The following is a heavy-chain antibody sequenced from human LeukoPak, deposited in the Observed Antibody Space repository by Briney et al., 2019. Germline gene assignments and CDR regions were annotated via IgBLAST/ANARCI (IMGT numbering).Heavy chain of an antibody. J-gene: IGHJ3*02. CDR3: AKDRGTQAPVAFDI. D-gene: IGHD1-1*01. CDR2: ISAGGDST. V-gene: IGHV3-23*01. Sequence: SWGSLRLSCAASGCTFSSYALTWVRQAPGKGLEWVSGISAGGDSTNYADSVKGRFTISRDNSKDTLYLQMNSLRVEDTAVYYCAKDRGTQAPVAFDIWGQGTMLTVSS. CDR1: GCTFSSYA.